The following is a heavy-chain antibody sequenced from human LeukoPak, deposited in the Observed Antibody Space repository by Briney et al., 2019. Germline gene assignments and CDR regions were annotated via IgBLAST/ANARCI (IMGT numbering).Heavy chain of an antibody. Sequence: SETLSPTCTDSGGSISGYYGSWIRQPPGKGLEGIGDIYYSGSTNYNPSLKSRVTISVDTSKNQFSLKLSSVTAADTAVYYCASKSLYSREPGYGMDVWGQGTTVTVSS. CDR2: IYYSGST. J-gene: IGHJ6*02. V-gene: IGHV4-59*01. CDR1: GGSISGYY. CDR3: ASKSLYSREPGYGMDV. D-gene: IGHD6-13*01.